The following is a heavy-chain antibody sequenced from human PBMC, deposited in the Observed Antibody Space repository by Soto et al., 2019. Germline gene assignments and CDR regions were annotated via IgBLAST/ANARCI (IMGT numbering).Heavy chain of an antibody. Sequence: QVKLVQSGTEVKQPGASMKVSCKASGYSFATSGISWVRQAPGQGLEWMGWISAYNGKTNYDQKLQDRVTMTTDTSTSTAYLELRNLRSDDTAVYYCARAGQYYDSSGYANWGQGTLVTVSS. D-gene: IGHD3-22*01. CDR2: ISAYNGKT. J-gene: IGHJ4*02. CDR1: GYSFATSG. V-gene: IGHV1-18*01. CDR3: ARAGQYYDSSGYAN.